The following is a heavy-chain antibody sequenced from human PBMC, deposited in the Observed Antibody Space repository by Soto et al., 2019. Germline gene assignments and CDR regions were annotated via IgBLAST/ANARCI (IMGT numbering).Heavy chain of an antibody. J-gene: IGHJ4*02. CDR2: IIPIFGTA. CDR1: GGTFSSYA. D-gene: IGHD2-15*01. CDR3: ARAIVVVVAATSAYFDY. V-gene: IGHV1-69*01. Sequence: QVQLVQSGAEVKKPGSSVKVSCKASGGTFSSYAISWVRQAPGQGLEWMGGIIPIFGTANYAQKFQARVTITADESTSTAYVELSSLRSEDTAVYYCARAIVVVVAATSAYFDYWGQGTLVTVSS.